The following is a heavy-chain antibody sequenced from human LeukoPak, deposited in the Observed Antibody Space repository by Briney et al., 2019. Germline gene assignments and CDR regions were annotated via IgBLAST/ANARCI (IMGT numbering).Heavy chain of an antibody. D-gene: IGHD3-22*01. J-gene: IGHJ4*02. Sequence: PGGSLRLSCAASGFTFSSYSMNWVRQAPGKGLEWVAYISGSSSTIYYADSVKGRFTISRDNAKNSLYLQMNSLRAEDTAVYYCARDSPYYYDSSGYYGHDYWGQGTLVTVSS. CDR2: ISGSSSTI. CDR1: GFTFSSYS. CDR3: ARDSPYYYDSSGYYGHDY. V-gene: IGHV3-48*04.